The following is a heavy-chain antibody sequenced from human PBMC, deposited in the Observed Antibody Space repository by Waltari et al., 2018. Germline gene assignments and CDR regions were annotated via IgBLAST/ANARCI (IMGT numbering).Heavy chain of an antibody. J-gene: IGHJ4*02. CDR1: VYNFTTFG. D-gene: IGHD3-22*01. Sequence: QLVQSGAEVKKPGSSVKVSCKSSVYNFTTFGINWVRQAPGQGLEWMGWISPYNSKADYEPNSQGRVTMTTDTTTKTAFLELRSLRDDDTAGYYCARGGGPRTVVALTFDLWGQGTLVTVSS. CDR3: ARGGGPRTVVALTFDL. V-gene: IGHV1-18*01. CDR2: ISPYNSKA.